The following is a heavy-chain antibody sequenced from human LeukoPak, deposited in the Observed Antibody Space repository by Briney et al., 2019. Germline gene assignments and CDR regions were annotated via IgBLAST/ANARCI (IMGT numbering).Heavy chain of an antibody. V-gene: IGHV4-59*08. CDR2: VHYSGTT. J-gene: IGHJ4*02. CDR3: ARQVGATFDY. CDR1: DGSITNYD. D-gene: IGHD1-26*01. Sequence: SETLSLTCTVSDGSITNYDWSWVRQPPGKGLEFIGHVHYSGTTNYNPSLRSRVTISIDTSKKHFFLKLSSVTAADTAVYFCARQVGATFDYWGQGALVTVSS.